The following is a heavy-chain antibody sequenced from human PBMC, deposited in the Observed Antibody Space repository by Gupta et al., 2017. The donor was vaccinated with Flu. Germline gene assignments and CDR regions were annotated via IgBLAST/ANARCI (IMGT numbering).Heavy chain of an antibody. J-gene: IGHJ5*02. D-gene: IGHD5-18*01. V-gene: IGHV3-33*01. CDR2: MWYDGSNK. CDR3: ARDPSVDTAMATNWFDP. CDR1: GFTFSSYG. Sequence: QVQLVESGGGVVQPGRSLRLACAASGFTFSSYGMHWFRPAPGKGLEWVAVMWYDGSNKYYADSVKGRFTISRDNSKNTLYLQMNSRRAEDTAVYYCARDPSVDTAMATNWFDPWGQGTLVTVSS.